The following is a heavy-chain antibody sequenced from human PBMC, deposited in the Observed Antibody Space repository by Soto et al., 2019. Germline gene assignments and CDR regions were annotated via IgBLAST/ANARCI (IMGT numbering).Heavy chain of an antibody. Sequence: SETLSLTCTVSGGSISSCYCSWIRQPPGKGLEWIGHIYYSGSTNYNPSLKSRVTISVDTSKNQFSLKLSSVTAADTAVYYCAKDDRSGFYYYWGRGTLVPVSS. D-gene: IGHD3-22*01. CDR2: IYYSGST. V-gene: IGHV4-59*12. J-gene: IGHJ4*02. CDR1: GGSISSCY. CDR3: AKDDRSGFYYY.